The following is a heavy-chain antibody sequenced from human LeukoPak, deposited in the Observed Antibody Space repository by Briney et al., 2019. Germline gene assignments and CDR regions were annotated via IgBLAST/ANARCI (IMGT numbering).Heavy chain of an antibody. D-gene: IGHD3-16*01. CDR3: ARGVATFVYYYGMDV. J-gene: IGHJ6*02. V-gene: IGHV3-20*01. CDR1: GFTFIIYA. CDR2: INWNGGST. Sequence: GGSRRLSCAASGFTFIIYAMTWVRQAPGKGLEWVSVINWNGGSTGYADSVKGRFTISRDNAKNSLYLQMNSLRAEDTALYHCARGVATFVYYYGMDVWGQGTTVTVSS.